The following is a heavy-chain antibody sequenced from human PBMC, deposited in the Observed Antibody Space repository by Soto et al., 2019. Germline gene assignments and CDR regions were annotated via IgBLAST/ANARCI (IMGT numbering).Heavy chain of an antibody. J-gene: IGHJ6*02. CDR3: AREGDVPYYYYGMDV. Sequence: QVHLVQSGAEVKKPGASVKVSCKTSGYTFTRYGISWVRQAPGQGLEWMGWISGYDGRTNFAQKGQDRVTXTXXXSXXTVYMELRSLSSDDTAVYYCAREGDVPYYYYGMDVWGQGTTVTVSS. V-gene: IGHV1-18*01. CDR2: ISGYDGRT. D-gene: IGHD2-21*02. CDR1: GYTFTRYG.